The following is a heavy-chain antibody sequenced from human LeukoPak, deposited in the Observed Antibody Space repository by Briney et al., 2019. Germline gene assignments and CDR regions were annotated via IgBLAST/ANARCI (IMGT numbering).Heavy chain of an antibody. Sequence: GGSLRLSCAASGFTFSTYWMSWVRKAPGKGLEWVANIKQDGSEKYYVDSVKGRFTISRDNAKNSLYLQMNSLRAEDTAMYYCARDSAGNDYWGQGTLVTVSS. CDR3: ARDSAGNDY. CDR2: IKQDGSEK. D-gene: IGHD6-13*01. CDR1: GFTFSTYW. V-gene: IGHV3-7*01. J-gene: IGHJ4*02.